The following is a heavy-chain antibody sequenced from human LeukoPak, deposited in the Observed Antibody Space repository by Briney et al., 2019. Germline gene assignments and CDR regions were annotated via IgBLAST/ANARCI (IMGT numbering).Heavy chain of an antibody. CDR2: INHSGST. J-gene: IGHJ3*02. V-gene: IGHV4-34*01. Sequence: SETLSLTCAVYGGSFSGYYWSWIRQPPGKGLEWIGEINHSGSTNYNPSLKSRVTISVDTSKNQFSLKLSSVTAADTAVYYCARDRVMATIGDAFDIWGQGTMVTVSS. CDR3: ARDRVMATIGDAFDI. CDR1: GGSFSGYY. D-gene: IGHD5-24*01.